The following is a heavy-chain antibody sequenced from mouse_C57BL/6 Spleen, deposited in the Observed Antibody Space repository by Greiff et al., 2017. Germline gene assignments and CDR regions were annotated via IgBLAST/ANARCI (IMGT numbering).Heavy chain of an antibody. CDR2: IYPGSGNT. CDR3: ARRYSNYEGAVMDY. CDR1: GYTFTDYY. D-gene: IGHD2-5*01. V-gene: IGHV1-76*01. Sequence: QVQLKQSGAELVRPGASVKLSCKASGYTFTDYYINWVKQRPGQGLEWIARIYPGSGNTYYNEKFKGKATLTAEKSSSTAYMQLSSLTSEDSAVYFCARRYSNYEGAVMDYWGQGTSVTVSS. J-gene: IGHJ4*01.